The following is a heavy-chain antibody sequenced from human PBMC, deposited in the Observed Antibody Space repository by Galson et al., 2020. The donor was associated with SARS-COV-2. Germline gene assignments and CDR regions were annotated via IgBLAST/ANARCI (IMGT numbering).Heavy chain of an antibody. CDR2: IYYSGTT. CDR1: GGAMINHD. Sequence: SETLSLTCSVSGGAMINHDWGWIRQPPGKGLEWLGSIYYSGTTFYTPSLRSRVTISLDMSKSQFYLNLSSVTAADTAVYYCVRDRAVSFWGRGTLVTVSS. J-gene: IGHJ2*01. CDR3: VRDRAVSF. V-gene: IGHV4-39*07.